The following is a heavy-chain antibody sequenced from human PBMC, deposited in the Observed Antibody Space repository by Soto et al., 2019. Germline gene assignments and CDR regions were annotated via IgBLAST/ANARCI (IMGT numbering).Heavy chain of an antibody. J-gene: IGHJ3*02. D-gene: IGHD4-17*01. CDR3: ARDYGDYGLVFDI. CDR1: GLSVSGDY. CDR2: TYSGGPT. V-gene: IGHV3-53*01. Sequence: EVQLVQSGGDLVQPGGSLRLSCAASGLSVSGDYMTWVRQAPGKGLEWVSMTYSGGPTDYADSVKGRFTISVDKSKNTLYLQMHRLRVDDTAVYYCARDYGDYGLVFDIWGQGKMVTVSS.